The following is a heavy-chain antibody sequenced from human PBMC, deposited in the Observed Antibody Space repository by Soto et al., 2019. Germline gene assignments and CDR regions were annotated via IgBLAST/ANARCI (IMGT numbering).Heavy chain of an antibody. D-gene: IGHD3-3*01. V-gene: IGHV1-69*01. CDR1: GGRFRTNT. CDR3: ARGGVVMTDFYHGLDV. Sequence: QVQLVQSGAEVKKPGSSLRVSCKASGGRFRTNTISWVRQAPGQGLEWMGQIIPVFGTPDYAPRFQDRVTITADESTSTVYLELRSLRFENTAVYYGARGGVVMTDFYHGLDVWGHGTTVNVSS. CDR2: IIPVFGTP. J-gene: IGHJ6*02.